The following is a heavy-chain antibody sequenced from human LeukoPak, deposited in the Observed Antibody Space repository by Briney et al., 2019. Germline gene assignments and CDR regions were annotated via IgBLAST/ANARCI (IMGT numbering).Heavy chain of an antibody. CDR3: ARRKQLIDY. CDR1: GGSISSGSYY. J-gene: IGHJ4*02. D-gene: IGHD1-1*01. CDR2: IYTSGST. V-gene: IGHV4-61*02. Sequence: SETLSLTCTVSGGSISSGSYYWSWIRQPAGKGLEWIGRIYTSGSTNYNPSLKSRVTISVDTSKNQFSLKLSSVTAADTAVYYCARRKQLIDYWGQGTLVTASS.